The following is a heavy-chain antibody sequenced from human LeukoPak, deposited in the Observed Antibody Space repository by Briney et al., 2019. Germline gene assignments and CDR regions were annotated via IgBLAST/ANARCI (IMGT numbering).Heavy chain of an antibody. V-gene: IGHV4-4*02. D-gene: IGHD6-19*01. J-gene: IGHJ6*02. CDR2: IYHSGST. CDR1: GGSISSSNW. CDR3: ARKRSIAVAGTYYYYYYGMDV. Sequence: PSGTLSLTCAVSGGSISSSNWWSWVRQPPGKGLGWIGEIYHSGSTNYNPSLKSRVTISVDKSKNQFSLKLSSVTAADTAVYYCARKRSIAVAGTYYYYYYGMDVWGQGTTVTVSS.